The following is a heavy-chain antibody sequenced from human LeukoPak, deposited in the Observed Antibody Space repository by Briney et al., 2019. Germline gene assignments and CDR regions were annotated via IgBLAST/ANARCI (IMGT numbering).Heavy chain of an antibody. D-gene: IGHD3-22*01. CDR3: AREMAGGSYESNGYSAIWLVP. J-gene: IGHJ5*02. CDR2: ISSSSSYI. V-gene: IGHV3-21*01. CDR1: GFSFSSYG. Sequence: GGSLRLSCAASGFSFSSYGMDWVRQVPGKGLEWVSSISSSSSYIYYADSMKGRLTISRDNAKSSLYLQMNSLRAEDTAIYYCAREMAGGSYESNGYSAIWLVPWGRETLVTVSS.